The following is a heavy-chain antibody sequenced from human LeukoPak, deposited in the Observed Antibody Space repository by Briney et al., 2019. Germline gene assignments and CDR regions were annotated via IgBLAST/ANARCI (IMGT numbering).Heavy chain of an antibody. CDR3: AKALQVVVLSY. J-gene: IGHJ4*02. D-gene: IGHD3-22*01. V-gene: IGHV3-21*04. CDR2: ISSHSSYI. CDR1: GFTFSSYS. Sequence: KAGGSLRLSCAASGFTFSSYSMNWVRQAPGKGLEWVSSISSHSSYIYYADSVKGRFTISRDNSKNTLYLQMNSLRAEDTAVYYCAKALQVVVLSYWGQGTLVTVSS.